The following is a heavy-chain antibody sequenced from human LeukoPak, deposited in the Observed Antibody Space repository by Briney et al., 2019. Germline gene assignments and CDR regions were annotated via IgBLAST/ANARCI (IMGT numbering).Heavy chain of an antibody. V-gene: IGHV3-23*01. CDR2: ISGSGGST. Sequence: GGSLRLSCAASGFTFSSYAMSWVRQAPGKGLEWVSAISGSGGSTYYADSVKGRFTISRDNSKNTLYLQMNSLRAEDTAVYYCAKERGPYYYDSSGYYDPYYFDYRGQGTLVTVSS. D-gene: IGHD3-22*01. CDR1: GFTFSSYA. J-gene: IGHJ4*02. CDR3: AKERGPYYYDSSGYYDPYYFDY.